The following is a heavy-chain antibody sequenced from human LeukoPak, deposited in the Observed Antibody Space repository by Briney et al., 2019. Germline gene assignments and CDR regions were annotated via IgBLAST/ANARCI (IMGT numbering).Heavy chain of an antibody. Sequence: GGSLRLSCEASGFAFSSYGMNWVRQAPGKGLEWVSYISRGGGTIHYADSVKGRFTTSRDNTKDSLYLQMTSLRAEDTAVYYCAREVPMDAFDIWGQGTMVTVSS. V-gene: IGHV3-48*03. CDR2: ISRGGGTI. D-gene: IGHD3-10*01. J-gene: IGHJ3*02. CDR3: AREVPMDAFDI. CDR1: GFAFSSYG.